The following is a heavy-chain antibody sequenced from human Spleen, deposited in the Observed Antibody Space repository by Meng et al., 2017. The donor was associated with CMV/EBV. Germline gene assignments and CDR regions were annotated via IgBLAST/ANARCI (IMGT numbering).Heavy chain of an antibody. CDR3: ARAFYDFWSGIGY. Sequence: DSGFTFNGYNMNWVRKAPGKGLEWVSSISTSNTYIFYADSVKGRFNISRDNANNALYLQMNSLRAEDTAVYYCARAFYDFWSGIGYWGQGTLVTVSS. CDR2: ISTSNTYI. J-gene: IGHJ4*02. D-gene: IGHD3-3*01. CDR1: GFTFNGYN. V-gene: IGHV3-21*01.